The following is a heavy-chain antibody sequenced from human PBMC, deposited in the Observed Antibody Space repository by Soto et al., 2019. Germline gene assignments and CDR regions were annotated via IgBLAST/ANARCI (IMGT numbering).Heavy chain of an antibody. J-gene: IGHJ4*02. D-gene: IGHD2-2*01. V-gene: IGHV3-49*03. Sequence: GGSLRLSCTASGFTFGDYAMSWFRQAPGKGLEWVGFIRSKDFGGTREYAASVKGRFTISRGDSQSIAYLQMNSLKTEDTAMYYCARVSCTSTNCLYYFDSWGQGTLVTVSS. CDR1: GFTFGDYA. CDR2: IRSKDFGGTR. CDR3: ARVSCTSTNCLYYFDS.